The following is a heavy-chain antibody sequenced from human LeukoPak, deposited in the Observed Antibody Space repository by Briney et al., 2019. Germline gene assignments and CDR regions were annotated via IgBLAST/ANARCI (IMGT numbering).Heavy chain of an antibody. CDR2: INSDGSST. V-gene: IGHV3-74*01. CDR3: VTGTTDYFDY. D-gene: IGHD1-7*01. J-gene: IGHJ4*02. CDR1: GFTFRSSW. Sequence: GGPLKPSWAASGFTFRSSWRHWVGQAPGKGLVWVSRINSDGSSTSYADSVKGRFTISRDNAKNTLYLQMNSLRAEDTAVYYCVTGTTDYFDYWGQGTLVTVSS.